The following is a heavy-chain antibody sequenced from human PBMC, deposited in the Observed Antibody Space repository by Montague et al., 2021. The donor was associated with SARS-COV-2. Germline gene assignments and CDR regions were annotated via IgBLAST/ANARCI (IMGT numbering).Heavy chain of an antibody. J-gene: IGHJ5*02. CDR1: GDSTSCPNCY. V-gene: IGHV4-39*01. D-gene: IGHD4-17*01. Sequence: SETLSLTCTVPGDSTSCPNCYWGWIRRAPGKGLDWIGTIYNSGTTYYXXXLKSRLTISIDTSKNQFSLKLTSVTAADTAVYYCARHRNYGDHSLDNWFHPWGQGTLVTVSS. CDR3: ARHRNYGDHSLDNWFHP. CDR2: IYNSGTT.